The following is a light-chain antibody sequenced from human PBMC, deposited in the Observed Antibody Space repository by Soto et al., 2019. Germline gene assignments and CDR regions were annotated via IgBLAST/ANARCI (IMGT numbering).Light chain of an antibody. J-gene: IGKJ5*01. CDR2: AAS. Sequence: DIQMTQSPSSLSPSVGDXGTITCRASQSISSYLNWYQQKPGKAPKLLIYAASSLQSGVPSRFSGSGSGTDFTLTISSLQPEDFATYYCQQSYSTPRTFGQGTRLEIK. CDR1: QSISSY. V-gene: IGKV1-39*01. CDR3: QQSYSTPRT.